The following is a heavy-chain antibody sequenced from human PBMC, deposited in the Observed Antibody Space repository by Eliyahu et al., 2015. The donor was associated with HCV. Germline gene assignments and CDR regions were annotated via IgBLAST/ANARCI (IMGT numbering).Heavy chain of an antibody. CDR3: ASELAIGY. D-gene: IGHD1-1*01. Sequence: EVQLVESGGDLVQPGGSXRLSCAASGFXFSXYWMPWVRQAPGKGLVWVSHINADATITNYADSVKGRFTVSRDNAKHMLYLQMSSLRAEDTGVYYCASELAIGYWGQGTLITVSS. V-gene: IGHV3-74*01. CDR1: GFXFSXYW. CDR2: INADATIT. J-gene: IGHJ4*02.